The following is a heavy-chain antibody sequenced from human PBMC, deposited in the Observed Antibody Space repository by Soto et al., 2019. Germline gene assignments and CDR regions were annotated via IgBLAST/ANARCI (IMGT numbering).Heavy chain of an antibody. Sequence: EVQLVESGGGLVQPGGSLRLSCAASGLTFRTYWVIWVRQAPGKGLVWVSRVYNDRDSTLHAASVTGRFTISRDNAKNTVYLQMSDLRVEDTAMYYCEVRPGYSTGGDYWGRGTLVTVSS. D-gene: IGHD2-15*01. CDR1: GLTFRTYW. V-gene: IGHV3-74*03. CDR3: EVRPGYSTGGDY. CDR2: VYNDRDST. J-gene: IGHJ4*02.